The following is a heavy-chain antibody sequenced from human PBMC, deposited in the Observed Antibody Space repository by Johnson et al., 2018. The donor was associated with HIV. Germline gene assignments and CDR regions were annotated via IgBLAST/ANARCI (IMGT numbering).Heavy chain of an antibody. Sequence: QMQLVESGGGVVQPGRSLRLSCAASGFTFSSYAMHWVRQAPGKGLEWVAVISYDGSNKYYADSVKGRFTISRDNSKTTLYLQMNSLRAEDTAVYYCAREGAAAGPTDAFDIWGQGTMVTVSS. CDR2: ISYDGSNK. CDR1: GFTFSSYA. V-gene: IGHV3-30-3*01. J-gene: IGHJ3*02. CDR3: AREGAAAGPTDAFDI. D-gene: IGHD6-13*01.